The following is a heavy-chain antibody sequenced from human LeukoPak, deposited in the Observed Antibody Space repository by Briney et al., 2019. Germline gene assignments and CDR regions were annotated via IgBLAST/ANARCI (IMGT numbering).Heavy chain of an antibody. V-gene: IGHV3-21*01. Sequence: PGGSVRLSCAASGFTFSSYSMNWVRQAPGKGLEWVSSISSSSSYIYYADSVKGRFTISRDNTKNSLYLQMNSLRAEDTAVYYCAINRIAAAGRVYWGQGTLVTVPS. CDR2: ISSSSSYI. J-gene: IGHJ4*02. CDR1: GFTFSSYS. CDR3: AINRIAAAGRVY. D-gene: IGHD6-13*01.